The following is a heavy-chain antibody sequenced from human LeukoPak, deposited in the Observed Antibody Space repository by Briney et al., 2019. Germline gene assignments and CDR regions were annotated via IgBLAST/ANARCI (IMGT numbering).Heavy chain of an antibody. D-gene: IGHD3-22*01. V-gene: IGHV1-69*06. Sequence: ASVKVSCKASGGTFSSYAVSWVRLTPGQGLEWLGGIIPVFGTTTYAQKFQAKVTMIADKSTNTAYLEISSLTSDDTAVYYCARCSPGDSSNFYAVLQYWGQGTQVTVST. J-gene: IGHJ4*02. CDR2: IIPVFGTT. CDR1: GGTFSSYA. CDR3: ARCSPGDSSNFYAVLQY.